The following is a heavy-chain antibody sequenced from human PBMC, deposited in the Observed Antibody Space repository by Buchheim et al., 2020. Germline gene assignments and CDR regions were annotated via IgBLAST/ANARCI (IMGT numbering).Heavy chain of an antibody. CDR3: ARERIGTSNYYYDVDV. CDR1: GYSFTTSY. CDR2: LNPTDAST. J-gene: IGHJ6*02. Sequence: QMQLVQSGAEVKKPGASVKVSCKASGYSFTTSYMHWVRQAPGQGLEWLGILNPTDASTTYAQNFQGRVTMTRDTSTSTVYMELSSLRSEDTAVYYCARERIGTSNYYYDVDVWGQGTT. V-gene: IGHV1-46*01.